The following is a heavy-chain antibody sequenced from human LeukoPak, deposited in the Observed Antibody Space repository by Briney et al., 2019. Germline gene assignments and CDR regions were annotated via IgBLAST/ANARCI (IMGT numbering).Heavy chain of an antibody. CDR3: ARDLLSYCGGDCYLNI. CDR2: ISAYNGNT. Sequence: ASVKVSCKASGYTFTSYGISWVRQAPGQGLEWMGWISAYNGNTNYAQKLQGRVTMTTDTSTSTAYMELRSLRSDDTAVYYCARDLLSYCGGDCYLNIWGQGTMVTVSS. CDR1: GYTFTSYG. V-gene: IGHV1-18*01. J-gene: IGHJ3*02. D-gene: IGHD2-21*01.